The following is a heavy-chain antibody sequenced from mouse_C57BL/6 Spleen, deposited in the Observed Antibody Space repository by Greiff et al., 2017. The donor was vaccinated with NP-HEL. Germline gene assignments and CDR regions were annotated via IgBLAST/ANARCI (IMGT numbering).Heavy chain of an antibody. CDR2: IDPSDSYT. V-gene: IGHV1-59*01. J-gene: IGHJ4*01. CDR1: GYTFTSYW. CDR3: ARRELGRGGAMDY. Sequence: QVQLQQPGAELVRPGTSVKLSCKASGYTFTSYWMHWVKQRPGQGLEWIGVIDPSDSYTNYNQKFKGKATLTVDTSSSTAYMQLSSLTSEDSAVYYCARRELGRGGAMDYWGQGTSVTVSS. D-gene: IGHD4-1*01.